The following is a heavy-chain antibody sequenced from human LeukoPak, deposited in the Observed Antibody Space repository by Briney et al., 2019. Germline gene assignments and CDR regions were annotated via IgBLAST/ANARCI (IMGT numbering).Heavy chain of an antibody. CDR1: GFTFSLYG. Sequence: GGSLRLSCAASGFTFSLYGMHCVRQAPGKGLEWVAVVWYDGSKKYYADSVKGRFTISRDNSKNTVYLQMNSLRVEDPAVYYCAGEEDLRELRGGREFFQYWGQGTLVTVSS. D-gene: IGHD3-10*01. CDR3: AGEEDLRELRGGREFFQY. V-gene: IGHV3-33*01. CDR2: VWYDGSKK. J-gene: IGHJ1*01.